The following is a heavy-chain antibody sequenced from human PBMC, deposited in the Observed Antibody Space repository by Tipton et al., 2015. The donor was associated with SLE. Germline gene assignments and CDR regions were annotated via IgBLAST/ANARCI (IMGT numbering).Heavy chain of an antibody. CDR1: GGSISSGDYY. J-gene: IGHJ3*02. V-gene: IGHV4-61*08. Sequence: LRLSCTVSGGSISSGDYYWNWIRQPPGKGLEWIGYIYYSGSTNYNPSLKSRVTISVDTSKNQFSLKLSSVTAADTAVYYCAQDRDSSSWGALDIWGQGTMVTVSS. CDR3: AQDRDSSSWGALDI. CDR2: IYYSGST. D-gene: IGHD6-13*01.